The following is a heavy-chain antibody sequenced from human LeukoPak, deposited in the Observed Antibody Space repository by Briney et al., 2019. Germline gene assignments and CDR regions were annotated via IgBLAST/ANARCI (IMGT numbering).Heavy chain of an antibody. V-gene: IGHV3-23*01. CDR1: GFTFSSYA. J-gene: IGHJ4*02. Sequence: GGSLRLSCAASGFTFSSYAMSWVRQAPRKGLEWVSAISGSGGRTYYADSVKSRFTISRDNSKNTLYVQMNSLRAEDTAVYYCAKAGGAYSSGWYQRTFDYWGQGTLVTVSS. CDR2: ISGSGGRT. CDR3: AKAGGAYSSGWYQRTFDY. D-gene: IGHD6-19*01.